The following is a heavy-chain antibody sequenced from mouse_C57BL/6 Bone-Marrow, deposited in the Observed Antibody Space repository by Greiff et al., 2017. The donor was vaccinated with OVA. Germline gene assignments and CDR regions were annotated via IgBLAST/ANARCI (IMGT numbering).Heavy chain of an antibody. CDR1: GYTFTSYG. Sequence: VMLVESGAELGRPGASVKLSCKASGYTFTSYGISWVKQRTGQGLEWIGEIYPRSGNNYYNEKFKGKATLTPDKSSSTAYMELRSLTSEDSAVYFCARDYYGSPHYWGQGTSVTVSS. CDR3: ARDYYGSPHY. V-gene: IGHV1-81*01. CDR2: IYPRSGNN. D-gene: IGHD1-1*01. J-gene: IGHJ4*01.